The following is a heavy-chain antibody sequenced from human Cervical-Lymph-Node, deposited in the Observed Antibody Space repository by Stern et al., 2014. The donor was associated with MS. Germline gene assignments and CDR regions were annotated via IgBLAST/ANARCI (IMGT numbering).Heavy chain of an antibody. CDR3: VRASDPLFEY. CDR2: IITTGKTI. D-gene: IGHD2-21*02. Sequence: VQLVESGGGSVKPGGSLRLSCAVSGFTFSDYHMHWIRQAPGKGLEWISYIITTGKTIYYADSVKGRFTISRDNAKNSLYLQMNSLRVEDTAVYYCVRASDPLFEYWGQGTLVTVSS. J-gene: IGHJ4*02. V-gene: IGHV3-11*01. CDR1: GFTFSDYH.